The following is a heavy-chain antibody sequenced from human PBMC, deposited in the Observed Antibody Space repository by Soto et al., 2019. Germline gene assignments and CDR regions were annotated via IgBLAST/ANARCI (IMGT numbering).Heavy chain of an antibody. Sequence: GGSLRLSCAASGFTFSSYGMHWVRQAPGKGLEWVAHISYDGSNKYYVDSVKGRFTISRDNSKNTLFLQMNSLRSEDTAVYYCARDRLPFLTLGSYGVGVWGQGTTVTVSS. CDR1: GFTFSSYG. CDR3: ARDRLPFLTLGSYGVGV. D-gene: IGHD3-3*01. CDR2: ISYDGSNK. V-gene: IGHV3-30*03. J-gene: IGHJ6*02.